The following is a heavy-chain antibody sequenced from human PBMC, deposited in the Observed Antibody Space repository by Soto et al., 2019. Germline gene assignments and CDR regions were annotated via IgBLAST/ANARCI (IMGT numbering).Heavy chain of an antibody. V-gene: IGHV1-18*01. CDR2: ISAYNGNT. CDR3: ARDLNTMVRVPFDL. Sequence: ASVKVSCKASGYTFTSYGISWVRQAPGQGLEWMGWISAYNGNTNYAQKLQGRVTMTTDTSTSTAYMELRSLRSDDTAVYYCARDLNTMVRVPFDLWGQGTLVTVSS. D-gene: IGHD3-10*01. CDR1: GYTFTSYG. J-gene: IGHJ5*02.